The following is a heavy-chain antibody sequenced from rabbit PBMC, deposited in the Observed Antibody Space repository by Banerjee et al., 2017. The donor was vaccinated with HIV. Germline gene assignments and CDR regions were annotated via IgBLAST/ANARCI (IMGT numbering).Heavy chain of an antibody. CDR3: AREWDL. J-gene: IGHJ4*01. CDR1: GFSFSSSYY. V-gene: IGHV1S45*01. CDR2: IYTGSGGRT. Sequence: QEQLVESGGGLVQPEGSLTLTCTASGFSFSSSYYMCWVRQAPGKGLEWIGCIYTGSGGRTYSATWAKGRFTISKTSSTTVTLQMTSLTAADTATYFCAREWDLWGPGTLVTVS. D-gene: IGHD4-2*01.